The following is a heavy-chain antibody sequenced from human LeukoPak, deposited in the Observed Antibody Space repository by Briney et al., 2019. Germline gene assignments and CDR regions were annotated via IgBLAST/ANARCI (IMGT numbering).Heavy chain of an antibody. CDR2: IYSGGST. V-gene: IGHV3-53*01. D-gene: IGHD3-9*01. CDR1: GFTVSSNY. Sequence: PGGSLRLSCAASGFTVSSNYMSWVRQAPGKGLEWVSVIYSGGSTYYADSVKGRFTISRDNSKNTLYLQMNSLRAEDTAVYYCASIRYFDWSVDYWGQGTLVTVSS. CDR3: ASIRYFDWSVDY. J-gene: IGHJ4*02.